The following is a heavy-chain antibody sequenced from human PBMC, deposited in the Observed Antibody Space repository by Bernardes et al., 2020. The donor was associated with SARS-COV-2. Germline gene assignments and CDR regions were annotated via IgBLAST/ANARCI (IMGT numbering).Heavy chain of an antibody. Sequence: GGSLRLSCAASGFTFSFYWMTWVRQAPGKGLEWVAIIKQDESEKYYVDSVKGRFTISKDNAKNSLYLQMNSLRAEDTAVYYCARLHCSSISCYLADYYFDSWGQGTLVTVSS. CDR2: IKQDESEK. CDR3: ARLHCSSISCYLADYYFDS. CDR1: GFTFSFYW. D-gene: IGHD2-2*01. V-gene: IGHV3-7*04. J-gene: IGHJ4*02.